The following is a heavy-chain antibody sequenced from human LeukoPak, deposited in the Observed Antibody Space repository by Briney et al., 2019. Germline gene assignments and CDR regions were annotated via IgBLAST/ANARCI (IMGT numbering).Heavy chain of an antibody. CDR2: IYPGDSDT. CDR3: AGHGPVSDCSGGSCYSIADYYYYYGMDV. Sequence: GESLKISCKGSGYSFTSYWIGWVRQMPGKGLEWMGIIYPGDSDTRYSPSFQGQVTISADKSISTAYLQWSSLKASDTAMYYCAGHGPVSDCSGGSCYSIADYYYYYGMDVWGQGTTVTVSS. J-gene: IGHJ6*02. D-gene: IGHD2-15*01. CDR1: GYSFTSYW. V-gene: IGHV5-51*01.